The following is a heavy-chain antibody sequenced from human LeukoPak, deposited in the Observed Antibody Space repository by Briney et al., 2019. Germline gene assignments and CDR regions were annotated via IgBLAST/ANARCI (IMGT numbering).Heavy chain of an antibody. D-gene: IGHD6-19*01. CDR2: IRYDGSNK. CDR3: ARDKRKAVAGVFDY. CDR1: GFTFSSYG. J-gene: IGHJ4*02. V-gene: IGHV3-30*02. Sequence: GGSLRLSCAASGFTFSSYGMHWVRQAPGKGLEWVAFIRYDGSNKYYADSVKGRFTISRDNSKNTLYLQMNSLRAEDTAVYYCARDKRKAVAGVFDYWGQGTLVTVSS.